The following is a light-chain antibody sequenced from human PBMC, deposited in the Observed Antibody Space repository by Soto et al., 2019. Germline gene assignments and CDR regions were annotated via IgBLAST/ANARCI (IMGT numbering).Light chain of an antibody. J-gene: IGKJ5*01. V-gene: IGKV1-39*01. CDR1: QSIRTY. CDR2: AAS. Sequence: DIQMNQSPSSLSASVGERVTITCRASQSIRTYLNWYQQKPGKAPKLXIYAASSLQSGVRSRFSGSGSATDFTLTISSLQPEDCAIYFCQQANSSTITFGQGTRLEIK. CDR3: QQANSSTIT.